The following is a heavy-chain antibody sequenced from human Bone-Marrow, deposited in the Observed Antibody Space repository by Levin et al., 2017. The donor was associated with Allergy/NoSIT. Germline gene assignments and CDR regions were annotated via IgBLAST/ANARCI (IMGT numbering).Heavy chain of an antibody. CDR2: IYYDGSKK. V-gene: IGHV3-33*01. CDR1: GFSFSTYA. D-gene: IGHD6-13*01. J-gene: IGHJ4*02. Sequence: PGGSLRLSCTASGFSFSTYALHWVRQAPGKGLEWVAVIYYDGSKKYYADSVKGRFAISRDNSNSTVSLQMDSLRVEDTAIYYCARGGGAPWDAAAHFYYFDNWGQGTLVTVSS. CDR3: ARGGGAPWDAAAHFYYFDN.